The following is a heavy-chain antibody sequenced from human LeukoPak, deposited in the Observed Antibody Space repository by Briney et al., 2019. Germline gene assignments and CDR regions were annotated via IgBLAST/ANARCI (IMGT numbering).Heavy chain of an antibody. J-gene: IGHJ4*02. CDR3: VRGRGDCSSTSCYIDY. D-gene: IGHD2-2*02. CDR1: GFTFRSYW. CDR2: INSDGRST. V-gene: IGHV3-74*01. Sequence: GGSLRLSCAASGFTFRSYWTQWVRQAPGKGLVWVSRINSDGRSTTYADSVKGRFTISRDNAKNTLYLQMNSLRAEDTAVYYCVRGRGDCSSTSCYIDYWGQGTLVTVSS.